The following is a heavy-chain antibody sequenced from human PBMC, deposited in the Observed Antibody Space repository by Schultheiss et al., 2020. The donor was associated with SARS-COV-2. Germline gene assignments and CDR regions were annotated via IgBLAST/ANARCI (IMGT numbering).Heavy chain of an antibody. CDR1: GGSFSGYY. J-gene: IGHJ5*02. V-gene: IGHV4-34*01. D-gene: IGHD3-10*01. CDR2: INHIGST. CDR3: ARAGPRRYYGSGRSHARGWFDP. Sequence: SETLSLTCAVYGGSFSGYYWSWIRQPPGKGLEWIGEINHIGSTNYNPSLKSRVTISVDTSKNQFSLKLSSVTAADTAVYYCARAGPRRYYGSGRSHARGWFDPWGQGTLVTVSS.